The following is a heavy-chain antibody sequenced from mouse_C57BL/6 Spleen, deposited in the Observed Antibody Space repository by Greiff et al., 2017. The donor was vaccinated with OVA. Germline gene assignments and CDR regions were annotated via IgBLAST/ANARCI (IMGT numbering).Heavy chain of an antibody. Sequence: EVKLMESGGGLVKPGGSLKLSCAASGFTFSSYAMSWVRQTPEKRLEWVATISDGGSYTYYPDNVKGRFTISRDNAKNNLYLQMSHLKSEDTAMYYCARAGYGYDGGYFDYWGQGTTLTVSS. V-gene: IGHV5-4*03. CDR3: ARAGYGYDGGYFDY. CDR1: GFTFSSYA. D-gene: IGHD2-2*01. CDR2: ISDGGSYT. J-gene: IGHJ2*01.